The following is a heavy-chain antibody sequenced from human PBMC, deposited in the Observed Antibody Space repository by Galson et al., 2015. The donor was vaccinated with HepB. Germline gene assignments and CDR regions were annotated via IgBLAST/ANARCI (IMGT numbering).Heavy chain of an antibody. D-gene: IGHD4-17*01. J-gene: IGHJ4*02. CDR1: EFTLRSNA. Sequence: SLRLSCAASEFTLRSNAMHWVRQAPGKGLEWVAVISYDESNKYYADSVKGRFTISRDNSKSTLYLEMNSLRPEDTAVYYCARGPDYGDYAPYDYWGQGTLVTVSS. V-gene: IGHV3-30*04. CDR3: ARGPDYGDYAPYDY. CDR2: ISYDESNK.